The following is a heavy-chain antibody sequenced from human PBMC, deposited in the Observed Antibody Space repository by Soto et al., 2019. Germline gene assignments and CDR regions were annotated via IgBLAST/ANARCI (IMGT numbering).Heavy chain of an antibody. J-gene: IGHJ6*02. CDR1: GYTFTSYA. D-gene: IGHD2-2*01. Sequence: ASVKVSCKASGYTFTSYAMHWVRQAPGQRLEWMGWINAGNGNTKYSQKFQGRVTITRDTSVSTAYMELSSLRSEDTAVYYCARAVPAAMSYYYYYYGMDVWGQGTTVTVSS. CDR3: ARAVPAAMSYYYYYYGMDV. CDR2: INAGNGNT. V-gene: IGHV1-3*01.